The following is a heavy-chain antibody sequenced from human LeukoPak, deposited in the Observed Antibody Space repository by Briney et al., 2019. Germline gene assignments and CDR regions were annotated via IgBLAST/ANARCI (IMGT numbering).Heavy chain of an antibody. Sequence: GGSLRLSCAASGFTFSSYGMHWVRQAPGKGLEWVAVISYDGSNKYYADSVKGRFTVSRDNSKNTLYLQMNSLRAEDTAVYYCAKDPVDYWGQGTLVTVSS. CDR3: AKDPVDY. V-gene: IGHV3-30*18. CDR2: ISYDGSNK. J-gene: IGHJ4*02. CDR1: GFTFSSYG.